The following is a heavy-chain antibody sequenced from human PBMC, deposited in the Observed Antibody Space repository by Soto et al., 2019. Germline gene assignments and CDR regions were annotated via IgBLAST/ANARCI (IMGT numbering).Heavy chain of an antibody. J-gene: IGHJ6*02. V-gene: IGHV3-48*02. CDR1: GFTLSTYS. Sequence: GGSLRLSCAASGFTLSTYSLNWVRQAPRKGLEWLSYISGCIITLYYADSLKGLFSISRDNAKNSFFLQMNSLRDEDTAVYFCARGFDLQYGMDVWGQGTTVTVSS. CDR2: ISGCIITL. CDR3: ARGFDLQYGMDV. D-gene: IGHD3-10*01.